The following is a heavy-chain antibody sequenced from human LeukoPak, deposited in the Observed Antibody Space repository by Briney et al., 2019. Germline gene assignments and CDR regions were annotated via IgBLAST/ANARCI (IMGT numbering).Heavy chain of an antibody. CDR1: GFTFSSYS. Sequence: GGSLRLSCAASGFTFSSYSMNWVRQAPGKGLEWVSSISSSSSYIYYADSVKGRFTISRDNAKNSLYLQMNSLRAEDTAVYYCARDLGPYSSSRVLLYWGQGTLVTVSS. J-gene: IGHJ4*02. CDR2: ISSSSSYI. V-gene: IGHV3-21*01. CDR3: ARDLGPYSSSRVLLY. D-gene: IGHD6-6*01.